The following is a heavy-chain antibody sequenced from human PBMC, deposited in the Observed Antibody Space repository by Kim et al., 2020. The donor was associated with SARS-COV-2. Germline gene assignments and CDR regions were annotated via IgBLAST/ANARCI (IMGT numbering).Heavy chain of an antibody. J-gene: IGHJ4*02. CDR1: GFTFSSYW. CDR2: TNSDGSST. D-gene: IGHD3-10*01. Sequence: GGSLRLSCAASGFTFSSYWMHWVRQAPGKGLVWVSRTNSDGSSTTYADSVKGRFTISRDNAKNTLYLQMNSLRAEDTAVYYCARGGGSGTYEYFDYWGQGTLVTVSS. CDR3: ARGGGSGTYEYFDY. V-gene: IGHV3-74*01.